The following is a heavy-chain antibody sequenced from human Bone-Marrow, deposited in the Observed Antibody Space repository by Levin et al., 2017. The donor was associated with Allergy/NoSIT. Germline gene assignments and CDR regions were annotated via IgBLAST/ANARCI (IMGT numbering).Heavy chain of an antibody. V-gene: IGHV3-23*01. CDR1: GFTFGSVA. J-gene: IGHJ4*02. Sequence: PGGSLRLSCVASGFTFGSVAMNWVRQTPEKGLEWVSAITSGGGTFYADSVKGRFTVSRDISKNTVFLQMNSLRAEDTALYYCAKGGAARPDYWGQGTLVAVSS. CDR2: ITSGGGT. CDR3: AKGGAARPDY. D-gene: IGHD6-6*01.